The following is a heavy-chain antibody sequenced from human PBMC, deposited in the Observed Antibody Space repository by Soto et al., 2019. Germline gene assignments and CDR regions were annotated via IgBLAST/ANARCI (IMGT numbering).Heavy chain of an antibody. V-gene: IGHV3-15*07. CDR1: GFAFTNAW. D-gene: IGHD3-16*01. CDR3: STGLGTYYSRFDY. CDR2: ITRTTDGGTT. J-gene: IGHJ4*02. Sequence: GGSLRLSCAASGFAFTNAWMNWVRQAPGKGLEWVGRITRTTDGGTTDYAAPVKGRFTISRDDSKNTLYLQMNSLKTEDTAVYYCSTGLGTYYSRFDYWGLGTLVTVSS.